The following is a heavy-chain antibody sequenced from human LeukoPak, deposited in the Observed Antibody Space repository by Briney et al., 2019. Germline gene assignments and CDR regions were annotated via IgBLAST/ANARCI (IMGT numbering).Heavy chain of an antibody. CDR3: AGGVTAISPYFDY. CDR1: GGSISSYY. CDR2: IYYSGSI. J-gene: IGHJ4*02. D-gene: IGHD2-21*02. V-gene: IGHV4-59*01. Sequence: SETLSLTCTVSGGSISSYYWSWIRQRPGKGLEWIGYIYYSGSINYNPSLKSRVTISVDTSKNQFSLKLSSVTAADTAVYYCAGGVTAISPYFDYWGQGTLVTVSS.